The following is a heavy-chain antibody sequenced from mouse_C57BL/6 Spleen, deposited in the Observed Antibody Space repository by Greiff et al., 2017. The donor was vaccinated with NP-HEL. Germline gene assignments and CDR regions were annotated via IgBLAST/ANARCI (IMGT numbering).Heavy chain of an antibody. D-gene: IGHD2-3*01. CDR1: GFTFSSYA. V-gene: IGHV5-9-1*02. J-gene: IGHJ3*01. CDR2: ISSGGDYI. Sequence: EVKVVESGEGLVKPGGSLKLSCAASGFTFSSYAMSWVRQTPEKRLEWVAYISSGGDYIYYADTVKGRFTISRDNARNTLYLQMSSLKSEDTAMYYCTRDGDGGPWFAYWGQGTLVTVSA. CDR3: TRDGDGGPWFAY.